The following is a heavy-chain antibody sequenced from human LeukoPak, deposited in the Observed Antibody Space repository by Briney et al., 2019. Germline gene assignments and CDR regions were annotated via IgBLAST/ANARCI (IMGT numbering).Heavy chain of an antibody. CDR3: ASGGFPWYFEF. Sequence: PSETLSLTCTLSGGSVGSFYWSWIRQTSGKGLEWIGSIFSNGNTNVNPSFKNRVTISRDTPKNQVSLKVTSVAAADTAVYYCASGGFPWYFEFWGRGTLITVSS. J-gene: IGHJ2*01. D-gene: IGHD3-16*01. CDR1: GGSVGSFY. CDR2: IFSNGNT. V-gene: IGHV4-4*09.